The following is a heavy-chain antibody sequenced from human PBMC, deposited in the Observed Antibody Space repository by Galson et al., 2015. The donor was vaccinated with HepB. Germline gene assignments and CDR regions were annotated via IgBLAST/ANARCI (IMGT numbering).Heavy chain of an antibody. D-gene: IGHD5-18*01. CDR3: ARFLEDTATL. J-gene: IGHJ3*01. Sequence: ETLSLTCAVYGGSFSGYYWSWIRQPPGKGLEWIGEINHSGSTNYNPSLKSRVTISVDTSKNQFSLKLSSVTAADTAVYYCARFLEDTATLWGQGTMVTVSS. CDR2: INHSGST. V-gene: IGHV4-34*01. CDR1: GGSFSGYY.